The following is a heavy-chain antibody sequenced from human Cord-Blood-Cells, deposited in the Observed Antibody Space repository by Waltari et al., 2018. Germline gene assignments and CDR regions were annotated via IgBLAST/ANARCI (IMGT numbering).Heavy chain of an antibody. D-gene: IGHD6-6*01. CDR1: GGTFSSYA. CDR2: IIPIFGTA. J-gene: IGHJ3*02. V-gene: IGHV1-69*12. Sequence: QVQLVQSGAEVKKPGSSVKVSCKASGGTFSSYALSWVRQAPGQGLEWMGGIIPIFGTANYAQKFQGRVTITADESTSTAYMELSSLRSEDTAVYYCARGVSSYSSSFFAFDIWGQGTMVTVSS. CDR3: ARGVSSYSSSFFAFDI.